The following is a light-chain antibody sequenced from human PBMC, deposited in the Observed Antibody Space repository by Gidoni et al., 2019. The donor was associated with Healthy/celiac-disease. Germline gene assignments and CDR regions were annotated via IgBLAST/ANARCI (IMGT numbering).Light chain of an antibody. Sequence: DIMMTQSPLSLPVTPGEPASISCRSSQSLLHSNGYNYLDWYLQKPGQSPQLLIYLGSNRASGVPDRFSGSGSGTDFTLKISRVEAEDVGVYYCMQALQTPPAFGEATKVEIK. J-gene: IGKJ4*01. V-gene: IGKV2-28*01. CDR3: MQALQTPPA. CDR1: QSLLHSNGYNY. CDR2: LGS.